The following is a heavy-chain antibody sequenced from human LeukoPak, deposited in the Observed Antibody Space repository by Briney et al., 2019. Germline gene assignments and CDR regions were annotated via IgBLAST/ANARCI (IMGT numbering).Heavy chain of an antibody. CDR3: ARGVGATTIDY. Sequence: SETLSLTCAVYGGSFSGYYWSWIRQPPGKGLEWIGEINHSGSTNYNPSLKSRVTISVDTSKNQFSLKLSSVTAADTAVYYCARGVGATTIDYWGQGTLVTVSS. CDR2: INHSGST. D-gene: IGHD1-26*01. J-gene: IGHJ4*02. V-gene: IGHV4-34*01. CDR1: GGSFSGYY.